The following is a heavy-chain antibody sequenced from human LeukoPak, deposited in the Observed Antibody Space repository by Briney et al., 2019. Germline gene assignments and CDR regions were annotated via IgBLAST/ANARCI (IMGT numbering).Heavy chain of an antibody. Sequence: SETLSLTCTVSGGSIRSYYWSWIRQPAGKGLEWIGRIYSSGSTNYNPSLKSRVTMSVDTSKNQFSLKLSSVTAADTAVYYCARGPGYSSSWYNDYWGQGTLVTVSS. J-gene: IGHJ4*02. CDR3: ARGPGYSSSWYNDY. D-gene: IGHD6-13*01. V-gene: IGHV4-4*07. CDR1: GGSIRSYY. CDR2: IYSSGST.